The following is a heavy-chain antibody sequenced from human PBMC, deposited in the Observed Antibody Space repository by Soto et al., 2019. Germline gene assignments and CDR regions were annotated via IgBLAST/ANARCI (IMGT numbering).Heavy chain of an antibody. V-gene: IGHV4-31*03. D-gene: IGHD3-16*01. CDR1: GGSICSGGYY. Sequence: SETLSLTCTVSGGSICSGGYYWSWIRQHPGKGLEWIGYIYYSGSTYYNPSLKSRVTISVDTSKNQFSLKLSSVTAADTAVYYCARDLVGVSMGYMDVWGKGSTVTVSS. CDR3: ARDLVGVSMGYMDV. J-gene: IGHJ6*03. CDR2: IYYSGST.